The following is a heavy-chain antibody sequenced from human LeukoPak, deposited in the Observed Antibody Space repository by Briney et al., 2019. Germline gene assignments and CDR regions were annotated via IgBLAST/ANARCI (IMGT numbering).Heavy chain of an antibody. CDR1: GFTFSSHW. D-gene: IGHD1-26*01. CDR3: ARGATYAYYQDY. Sequence: GGFLRLSCADSGFTFSSHWMHWVRQAPGKGLVWVSRIKYDASSTSYADSVKGRFTISRDNAKNTLYLQMNSLRAEDTAVYYCARGATYAYYQDYWGQGTLVTVSS. J-gene: IGHJ4*02. CDR2: IKYDASST. V-gene: IGHV3-74*01.